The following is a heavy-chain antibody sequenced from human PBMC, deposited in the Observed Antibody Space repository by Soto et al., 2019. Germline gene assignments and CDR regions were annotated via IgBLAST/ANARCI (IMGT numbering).Heavy chain of an antibody. CDR1: GYIFVNYG. V-gene: IGHV1-18*01. CDR3: VMVNNYVTPTPQDV. D-gene: IGHD3-16*01. CDR2: ISPYTGNT. J-gene: IGHJ6*02. Sequence: QVQLVQSGDEVKKPGASVKVSCKASGYIFVNYGIAWVRQAPGQGLEWMGWISPYTGNTHSASKVQGRLTMTTDTSESTVYMDLGSLTSDDTAVYYCVMVNNYVTPTPQDVWGQGTTVTVSS.